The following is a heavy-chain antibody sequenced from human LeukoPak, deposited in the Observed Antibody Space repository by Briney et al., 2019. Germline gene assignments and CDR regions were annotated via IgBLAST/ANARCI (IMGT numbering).Heavy chain of an antibody. CDR2: VYYSGST. CDR3: ARDSGTTGEVKFDP. V-gene: IGHV4-59*12. CDR1: GGSISSYY. D-gene: IGHD3-10*01. J-gene: IGHJ5*02. Sequence: SETLSLTCTVSGGSISSYYWSWIRQPPGKGLEWIGYVYYSGSTKYNPSLKSRVTISVDTFKNRFSLKLSSVTAADTAVYYCARDSGTTGEVKFDPWGQGTLVTVSS.